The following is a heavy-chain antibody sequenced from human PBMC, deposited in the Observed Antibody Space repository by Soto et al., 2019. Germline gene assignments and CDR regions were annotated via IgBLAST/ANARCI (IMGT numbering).Heavy chain of an antibody. CDR1: SGSFSSSGYY. V-gene: IGHV4-39*01. Sequence: PSETLSLTCIVSSGSFSSSGYYWGWIRQPPGKGLEWIGSIYYSGSTYYDPSLKSRVTISVDTSRNRFSLKLNSVTAADTAVYYCARGLRPYYFDYWGQGALVTVSS. CDR3: ARGLRPYYFDY. CDR2: IYYSGST. D-gene: IGHD4-17*01. J-gene: IGHJ4*02.